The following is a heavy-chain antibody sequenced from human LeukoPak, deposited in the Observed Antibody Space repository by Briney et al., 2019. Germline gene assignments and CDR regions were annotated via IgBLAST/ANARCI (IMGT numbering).Heavy chain of an antibody. CDR2: IDHSGRT. V-gene: IGHV4-39*07. CDR1: GGSISSTYYY. J-gene: IGHJ5*02. Sequence: PSETLSLTCTVSGGSISSTYYYWGWIRQPPGKGLEWIGNIDHSGRTYYSPSLKSRVTISVDTSKNQFSLKLSSVNAADTAVYYCARVPHGEMSFAVVFYGVDPWGQGTLVTVSS. D-gene: IGHD3-16*01. CDR3: ARVPHGEMSFAVVFYGVDP.